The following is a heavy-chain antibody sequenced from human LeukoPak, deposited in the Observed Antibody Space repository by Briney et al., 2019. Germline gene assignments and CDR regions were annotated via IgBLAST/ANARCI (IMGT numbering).Heavy chain of an antibody. CDR1: GFSFSSSG. D-gene: IGHD1-14*01. CDR3: ATETIGRHYDY. J-gene: IGHJ4*02. Sequence: SGGSLRLSCAASGFSFSSSGINWVRQAPGKGLEWVSSIGSTGTDRYYADSVKGRFTISRDNAKNSLYLQMNSLRAEDTAVYYCATETIGRHYDYWGQGTLLTVSS. CDR2: IGSTGTDR. V-gene: IGHV3-21*01.